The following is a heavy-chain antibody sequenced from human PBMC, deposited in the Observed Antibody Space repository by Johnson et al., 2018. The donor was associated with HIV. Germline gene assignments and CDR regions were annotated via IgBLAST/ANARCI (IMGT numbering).Heavy chain of an antibody. J-gene: IGHJ3*02. V-gene: IGHV3-30*07. CDR3: ANLIGGGI. CDR1: GFTFSNYA. D-gene: IGHD3-16*01. CDR2: ISYDGSYK. Sequence: VQLVESGGGVVQPGRSLRLSCAASGFTFSNYAMHWVRQAPGKGLEWVAVISYDGSYKYYADSVKGRFTISRDNSKNTLSLHMNSLRVEDTAVYYCANLIGGGIWGQGTMVTVSS.